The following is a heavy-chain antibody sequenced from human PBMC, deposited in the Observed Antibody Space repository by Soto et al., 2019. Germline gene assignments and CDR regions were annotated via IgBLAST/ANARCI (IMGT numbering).Heavy chain of an antibody. J-gene: IGHJ5*02. V-gene: IGHV5-51*01. CDR3: ARLGNYCSGGSCYQTVNWFDP. CDR1: GYSFTSYW. Sequence: GESLKISCKGSGYSFTSYWIGWVRQMPGKGLEWMGIIYPGDSDTRYSPSFQGQVTISADKSISTAYLQWSSLKASDTAMYYCARLGNYCSGGSCYQTVNWFDPWGQGTLVTGSS. D-gene: IGHD2-15*01. CDR2: IYPGDSDT.